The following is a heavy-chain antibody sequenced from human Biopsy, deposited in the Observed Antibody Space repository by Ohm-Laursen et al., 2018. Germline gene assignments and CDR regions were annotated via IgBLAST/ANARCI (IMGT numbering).Heavy chain of an antibody. CDR3: ARGPSGTAAGRFAS. CDR1: GFSFSDYY. CDR2: IRDSGDSA. D-gene: IGHD6-13*01. J-gene: IGHJ4*02. Sequence: SLRLSCAAAGFSFSDYYMIWIRQAPGKGLEWVSGIRDSGDSAYYADSVKGRFTISRDNSRNTLYLQMNSLRDEDTAVYYCARGPSGTAAGRFASWGQGTLVTVSS. V-gene: IGHV3-23*01.